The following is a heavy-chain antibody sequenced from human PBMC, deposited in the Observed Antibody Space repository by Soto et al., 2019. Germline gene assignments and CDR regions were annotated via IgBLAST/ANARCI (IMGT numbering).Heavy chain of an antibody. CDR1: GYTFTSYG. CDR3: ARDAELELDRYYYYGMDV. V-gene: IGHV1-18*04. Sequence: GASVKVSCKASGYTFTSYGISWVRQAPGQGLEWMGWISAYNGNTNYAQKLQGRVTMTTDTSTSTAYMELRSLRSDDTAVYYCARDAELELDRYYYYGMDVWGQGTTVTVSS. D-gene: IGHD1-7*01. CDR2: ISAYNGNT. J-gene: IGHJ6*02.